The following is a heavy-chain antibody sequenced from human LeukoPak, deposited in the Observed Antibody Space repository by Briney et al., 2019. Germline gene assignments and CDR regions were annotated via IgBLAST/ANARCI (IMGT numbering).Heavy chain of an antibody. V-gene: IGHV3-23*01. CDR2: ISGSGGST. D-gene: IGHD1-1*01. Sequence: GGSLRLSCAASGFTFSSYAMSWVRQAPGKGLEWVSAISGSGGSTYYADSVKGRFTISRDNSKNTLYLQMNNLRAEDTAVYYCARDNLQLEMENWFDPWGQGTLVTVSS. J-gene: IGHJ5*02. CDR1: GFTFSSYA. CDR3: ARDNLQLEMENWFDP.